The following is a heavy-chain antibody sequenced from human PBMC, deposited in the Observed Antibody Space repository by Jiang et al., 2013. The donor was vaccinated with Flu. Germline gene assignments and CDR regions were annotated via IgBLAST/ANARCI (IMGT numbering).Heavy chain of an antibody. CDR2: IVPVLDKT. V-gene: IGHV1-69*04. D-gene: IGHD3-22*01. J-gene: IGHJ4*02. CDR3: ASPDPYYFSNSGSQSDF. Sequence: SGAEVKKPGSSVKVSCKASGDTFTTFSFTWLRQAPGQGLEWVGRIVPVLDKTNYAQKFQGRVAITADKSTNTVFMELSSLNFEDTAVYYCASPDPYYFSNSGSQSDFWGQG. CDR1: GDTFTTFS.